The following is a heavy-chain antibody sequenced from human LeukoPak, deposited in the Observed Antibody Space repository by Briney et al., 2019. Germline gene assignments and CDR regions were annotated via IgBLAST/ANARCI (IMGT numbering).Heavy chain of an antibody. CDR3: ARQRGSYLYNWSDP. Sequence: SETLSLTCNVSAGSISSSSNYWCWIRQPPGKGLEWIGNMFYSGSTYYNPSLKSRVTISADTSKSQFSLKLRSVTAAGTAVYCCARQRGSYLYNWSDPWRQGTLVTVSS. J-gene: IGHJ5*02. D-gene: IGHD1-26*01. CDR1: AGSISSSSNY. V-gene: IGHV4-39*01. CDR2: MFYSGST.